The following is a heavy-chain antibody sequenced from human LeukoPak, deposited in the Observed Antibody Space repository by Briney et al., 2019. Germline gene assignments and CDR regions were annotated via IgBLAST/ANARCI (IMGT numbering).Heavy chain of an antibody. CDR2: IYHSGST. J-gene: IGHJ4*02. Sequence: PSETLSLTCAVSGYSISSGYYWGWIRQPPGKGLEWIGSIYHSGSTYYNPSLKSRVPISVDTSKNQFSLKLRSVTAADTAVYYCASFFSMVRGVPFDYWGQGTLVTVSS. CDR1: GYSISSGYY. V-gene: IGHV4-38-2*01. D-gene: IGHD3-10*01. CDR3: ASFFSMVRGVPFDY.